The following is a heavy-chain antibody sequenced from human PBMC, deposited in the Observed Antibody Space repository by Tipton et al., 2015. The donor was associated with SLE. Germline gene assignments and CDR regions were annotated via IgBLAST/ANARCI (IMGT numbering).Heavy chain of an antibody. D-gene: IGHD6-13*01. CDR3: AKSSSRRKPLDWFDP. CDR1: GGSISSSSYY. CDR2: IYYSGST. Sequence: TLSLTCTVSGGSISSSSYYWGWIRQPPGKGLEWIGSIYYSGSTYYNPSLKSRATISVDKSKNQFSLTMSSVTAADTAVYYCAKSSSRRKPLDWFDPWGQGTLVTISS. V-gene: IGHV4-39*07. J-gene: IGHJ5*02.